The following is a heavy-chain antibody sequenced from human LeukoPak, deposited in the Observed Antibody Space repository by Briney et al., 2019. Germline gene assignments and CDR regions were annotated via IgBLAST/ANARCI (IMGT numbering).Heavy chain of an antibody. CDR2: IWFDGSNK. Sequence: GGSLRLSCAASGFTFSTYGMHWVRQAPGKGLEWVAVIWFDGSNKYYVDSVKGRFTISRDNSKNTLYLQMNSLRAEDTAVYFCARDRASCYYYSFDYWGQGTLVTVSS. D-gene: IGHD3-22*01. V-gene: IGHV3-33*01. CDR1: GFTFSTYG. CDR3: ARDRASCYYYSFDY. J-gene: IGHJ4*02.